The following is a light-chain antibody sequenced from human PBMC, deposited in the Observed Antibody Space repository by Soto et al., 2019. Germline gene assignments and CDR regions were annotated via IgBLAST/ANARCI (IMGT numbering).Light chain of an antibody. Sequence: DIQMTQSPSSLSASVGDSVPITCQARQDIRNYLNWYQQKPGKAPKLLIYDASNLETGVPSRFSGSGSVTHFTFTISSLQPEDIATYYCQHYDNLPFFGPVINVDIK. J-gene: IGKJ3*01. CDR1: QDIRNY. CDR2: DAS. V-gene: IGKV1-33*01. CDR3: QHYDNLPF.